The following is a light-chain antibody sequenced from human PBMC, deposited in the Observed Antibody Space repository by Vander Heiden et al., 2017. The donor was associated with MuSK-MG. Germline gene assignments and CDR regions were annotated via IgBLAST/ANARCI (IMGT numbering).Light chain of an antibody. CDR1: QSISSY. CDR2: AAS. V-gene: IGKV1-39*01. CDR3: QQSYSTPRT. J-gene: IGKJ1*01. Sequence: SSLSASVGDRVTITCRASQSISSYLNWYQQKPGKAPKLLIYAASSLQSGVPSRFSGSGSGTDFTLTISSLQPEDFVTYYCQQSYSTPRTFGQGTKVEIK.